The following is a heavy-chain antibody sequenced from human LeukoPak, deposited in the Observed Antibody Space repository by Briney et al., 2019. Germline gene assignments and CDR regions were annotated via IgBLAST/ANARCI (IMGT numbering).Heavy chain of an antibody. CDR2: ISGSGGDT. CDR3: AKGGVYGDYYFDY. Sequence: GGSLRLSCAASGFTVSSNYMSWVRQAPGKGLEWVSVISGSGGDTYYADSVKGRFTISGDNSKNTVYLQMNSLRAEDTALYYCAKGGVYGDYYFDYWGQGTLVTVSS. CDR1: GFTVSSNY. D-gene: IGHD4-17*01. J-gene: IGHJ4*02. V-gene: IGHV3-23*01.